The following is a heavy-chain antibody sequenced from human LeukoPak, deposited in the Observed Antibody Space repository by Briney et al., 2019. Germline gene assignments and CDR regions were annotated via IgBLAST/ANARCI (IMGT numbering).Heavy chain of an antibody. CDR1: GGTFSSYV. CDR2: SFPAFGTA. CDR3: ARGWPHSNWFGP. V-gene: IGHV1-69*06. J-gene: IGHJ5*02. Sequence: ASVKVSCKASGGTFSSYVINWVRQAPGQGLEWMGRSFPAFGTADYAQKFEGRVTISADKSATTVNMEISSLNFDDTAVYYCARGWPHSNWFGPWGQGTLVTVSS.